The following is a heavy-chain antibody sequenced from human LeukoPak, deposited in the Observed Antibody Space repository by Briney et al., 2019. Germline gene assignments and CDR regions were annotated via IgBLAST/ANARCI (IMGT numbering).Heavy chain of an antibody. Sequence: ASVKVSCKASGYTFTSYDINWVRQATGQGREWMGWMNPNSGNTGYAQKFQGRVTMTRNTSISTAYMELSSLRSEDTAVYYCARATLGPGIAAAGHYWGQGTLVTVSS. CDR2: MNPNSGNT. CDR1: GYTFTSYD. CDR3: ARATLGPGIAAAGHY. V-gene: IGHV1-8*01. D-gene: IGHD6-13*01. J-gene: IGHJ4*02.